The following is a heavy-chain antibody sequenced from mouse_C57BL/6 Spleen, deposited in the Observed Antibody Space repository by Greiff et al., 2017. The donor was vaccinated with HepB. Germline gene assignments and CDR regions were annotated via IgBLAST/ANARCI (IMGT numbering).Heavy chain of an antibody. J-gene: IGHJ3*01. Sequence: EVKVVESGGDLVKPGGSLKLSCAASGFTFSSYGMSWVRQTPDKRLEWVATISSGGSYTYYPDSVKGRFTISRDNAKNTLYLQMSSLKSEDTAMYYCGRGGDYDVWFAYWGQVTLVTVSA. D-gene: IGHD2-4*01. CDR3: GRGGDYDVWFAY. V-gene: IGHV5-6*01. CDR1: GFTFSSYG. CDR2: ISSGGSYT.